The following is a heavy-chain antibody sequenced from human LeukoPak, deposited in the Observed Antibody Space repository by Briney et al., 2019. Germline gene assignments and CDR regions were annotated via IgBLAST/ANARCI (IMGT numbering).Heavy chain of an antibody. CDR1: GGSISSGDYY. D-gene: IGHD7-27*01. CDR2: IYYSGST. J-gene: IGHJ5*02. CDR3: ARVGIDNWFDP. Sequence: SQALSLTCTVSGGSISSGDYYWSWIRQPPGKGLEWIGYIYYSGSTYYNPSLKSRVTISVDTSKNQFSLKLSSVTAADTAVYNCARVGIDNWFDPWGQGTLVTVSS. V-gene: IGHV4-30-4*01.